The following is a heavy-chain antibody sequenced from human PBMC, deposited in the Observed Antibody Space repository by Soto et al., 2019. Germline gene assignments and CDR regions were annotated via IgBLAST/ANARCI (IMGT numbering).Heavy chain of an antibody. V-gene: IGHV1-2*04. CDR1: GYTFTGYY. D-gene: IGHD3-9*01. CDR3: ARGDYDILTGYYDYFDY. CDR2: INPNSGGT. J-gene: IGHJ4*02. Sequence: ASVKVSCKASGYTFTGYYMHWVRQAPGQGLEWMGWINPNSGGTNYAQKFQGWVTTTRDTSISTAYMELSRLRSDDTAVYYCARGDYDILTGYYDYFDYWGRGTLVTVSS.